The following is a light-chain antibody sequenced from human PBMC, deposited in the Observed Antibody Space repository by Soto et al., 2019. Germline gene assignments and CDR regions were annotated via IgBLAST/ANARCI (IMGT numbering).Light chain of an antibody. Sequence: DIVMTQSPLSLPVTPGEPDSISCRSSQSLLHSNGYNYLDWYLQKPGQSPQLLIYLGSNRASGVPDRFSGSGSGTDFTLKISRVESEDVGVYYCMQGLQTITFGQGTRLEIK. V-gene: IGKV2-28*01. J-gene: IGKJ5*01. CDR2: LGS. CDR3: MQGLQTIT. CDR1: QSLLHSNGYNY.